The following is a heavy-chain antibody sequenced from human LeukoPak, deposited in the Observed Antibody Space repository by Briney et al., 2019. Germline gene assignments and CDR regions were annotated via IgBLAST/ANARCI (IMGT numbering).Heavy chain of an antibody. J-gene: IGHJ4*02. CDR3: ARSHDHLWGNYPDY. CDR2: INHSGST. CDR1: GGAFSGYY. D-gene: IGHD3-16*02. Sequence: SETLSLTCAVYGGAFSGYYWSWIRQPPGKGLEWIGEINHSGSTNYNPSLKSRVTISVDTSKNQFSLKLSSVTAADTAVYYCARSHDHLWGNYPDYWGQGTLVTVSS. V-gene: IGHV4-34*01.